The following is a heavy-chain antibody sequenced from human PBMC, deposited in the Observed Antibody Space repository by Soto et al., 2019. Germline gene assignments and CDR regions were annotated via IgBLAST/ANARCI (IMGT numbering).Heavy chain of an antibody. V-gene: IGHV3-23*01. J-gene: IGHJ4*02. CDR1: GFTFSSTA. CDR2: FRESGGTT. D-gene: IGHD6-6*01. CDR3: AQESHWASISPTHDY. Sequence: VQLSESGGGLVQPGGSLRLSCAASGFTFSSTAMSWVRQAPGKGLEWVSTFRESGGTTHYADSVKGRFTISRDTSKNMLYLQMDSLRAEDTAIYYCAQESHWASISPTHDYWGQGPLVTVSS.